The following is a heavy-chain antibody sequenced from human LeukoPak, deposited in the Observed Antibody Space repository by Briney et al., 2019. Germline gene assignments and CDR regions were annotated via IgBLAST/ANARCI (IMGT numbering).Heavy chain of an antibody. CDR3: ASGNSSGWYTAY. V-gene: IGHV3-30*04. Sequence: PGGSLRLSCAASGFTFSSYAMYWVRQAPGKGLEWVAVISYDGSNKYYADSVKGRFTISRDNSKNTLYLQMNSLRAEDTAVYYCASGNSSGWYTAYWGQGTLVTVSS. CDR1: GFTFSSYA. J-gene: IGHJ4*02. D-gene: IGHD6-19*01. CDR2: ISYDGSNK.